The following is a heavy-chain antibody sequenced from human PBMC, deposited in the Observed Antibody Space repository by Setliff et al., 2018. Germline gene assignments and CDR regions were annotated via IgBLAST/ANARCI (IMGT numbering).Heavy chain of an antibody. Sequence: SVKVSCKASGYSFTSNDISWVRQAPGKGLEWMGRISPIFGTANYAQKFQGRVTITADKSTSTAYMELSRLRSEDTAVYYCAISTIFGVVSPTPDAFDIWGQGTMVTVSS. CDR1: GYSFTSND. D-gene: IGHD3-3*01. CDR3: AISTIFGVVSPTPDAFDI. V-gene: IGHV1-69*06. CDR2: ISPIFGTA. J-gene: IGHJ3*02.